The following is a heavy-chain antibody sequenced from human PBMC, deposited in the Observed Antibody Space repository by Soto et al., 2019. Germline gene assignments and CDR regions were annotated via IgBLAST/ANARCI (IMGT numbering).Heavy chain of an antibody. CDR1: GYDFTSYD. D-gene: IGHD3-22*01. Sequence: ASVKVSCKPSGYDFTSYDINWVRQATGQGLEWMGWISAYNGNTNYAQKLQGRVTMTTDTSTSTAYMELRSLRSEDTAVYYCARDYYDSSGYYPDYWGQGTLVTVSS. CDR3: ARDYYDSSGYYPDY. CDR2: ISAYNGNT. V-gene: IGHV1-18*01. J-gene: IGHJ4*02.